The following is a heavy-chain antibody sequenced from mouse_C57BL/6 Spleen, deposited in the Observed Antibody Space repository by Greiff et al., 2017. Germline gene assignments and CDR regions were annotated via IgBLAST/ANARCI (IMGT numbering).Heavy chain of an antibody. CDR1: GFTFSNYW. J-gene: IGHJ4*01. CDR3: TESISPMDY. D-gene: IGHD1-3*01. CDR2: IRLKSDNYAT. Sequence: EVKLEESGGGLVQPGGSMKLSCVASGFTFSNYWMNWVRQSPEKGLEWVAQIRLKSDNYATHYAESVKGMFTISRDDSKSSVYLQMNNLRAEDTGIYYCTESISPMDYWGQGTSVTVSS. V-gene: IGHV6-3*01.